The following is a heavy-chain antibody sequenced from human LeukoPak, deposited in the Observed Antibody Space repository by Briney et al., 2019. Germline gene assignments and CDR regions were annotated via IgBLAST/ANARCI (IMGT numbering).Heavy chain of an antibody. CDR3: ASAYCSSTSCPIDY. J-gene: IGHJ4*02. D-gene: IGHD2-2*01. V-gene: IGHV4-59*01. CDR1: GGSISSYY. Sequence: SETLSLTCTVSGGSISSYYWSWIRQPPGKGPEGNGYIYYSGSTNYNPSLKSRVTVSVDTSKNQFSLKLSSVTAADTAVYYCASAYCSSTSCPIDYWGQGTLVTVSS. CDR2: IYYSGST.